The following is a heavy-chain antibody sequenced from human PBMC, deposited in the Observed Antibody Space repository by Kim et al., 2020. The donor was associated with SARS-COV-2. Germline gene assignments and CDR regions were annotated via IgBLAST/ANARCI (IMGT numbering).Heavy chain of an antibody. CDR1: GFTFGDYA. V-gene: IGHV3-49*03. D-gene: IGHD6-19*01. J-gene: IGHJ6*02. CDR3: TRGGSGWYHRVYGMDV. Sequence: GGSLRLSCTASGFTFGDYAMSWFRQAPGKGLEWVGFIRSKAYGGTTEYAASVKGRFTISRDDSKSIAYLQMNSLKTEDTAVYYCTRGGSGWYHRVYGMDVWGQGTTVTVSS. CDR2: IRSKAYGGTT.